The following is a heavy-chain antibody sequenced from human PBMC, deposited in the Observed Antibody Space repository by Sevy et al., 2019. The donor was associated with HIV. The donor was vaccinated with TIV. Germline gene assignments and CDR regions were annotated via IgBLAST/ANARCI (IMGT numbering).Heavy chain of an antibody. J-gene: IGHJ4*02. CDR3: ASAREYYEDNSGYLDY. D-gene: IGHD3-22*01. CDR1: GYTLSQLS. Sequence: ASVKVSCKVSGYTLSQLSMHWVRQAPGRGLEWMGRFDPEDGEAIFAQKLQGRVTMTEDTFTDPAYMELTRLRSEDTAVYYCASAREYYEDNSGYLDYWGQGTLVTVSS. V-gene: IGHV1-24*01. CDR2: FDPEDGEA.